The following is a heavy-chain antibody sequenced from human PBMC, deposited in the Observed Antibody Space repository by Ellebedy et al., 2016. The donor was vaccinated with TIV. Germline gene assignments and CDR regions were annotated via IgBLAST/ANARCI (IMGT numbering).Heavy chain of an antibody. D-gene: IGHD6-19*01. Sequence: GESLKISCVGSGFTFSSYAMSWVRQAPGKGLEWVSTIGGSGDEIHYADSVKGRFTISRDNFKNTLCLQMNSLRAEDTAVYNCANYKNTGGSVWRSDAFDVWGQGTMVTVSS. CDR2: IGGSGDEI. V-gene: IGHV3-23*01. J-gene: IGHJ3*01. CDR3: ANYKNTGGSVWRSDAFDV. CDR1: GFTFSSYA.